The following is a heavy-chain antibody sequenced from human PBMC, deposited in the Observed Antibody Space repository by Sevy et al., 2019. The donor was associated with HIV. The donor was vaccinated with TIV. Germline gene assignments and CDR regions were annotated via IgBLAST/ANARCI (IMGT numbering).Heavy chain of an antibody. J-gene: IGHJ3*02. Sequence: GGSLRLSCAASGFTFSSYWMSWVRQAPGKGLEWVANIKQDGSEKYYVDSVKGRFTISRDNAKNSLYLKMNSLRAEDTAVYYCARVGLLGYCISTSCYSAFDIWGQGTMVTVSS. V-gene: IGHV3-7*03. CDR2: IKQDGSEK. D-gene: IGHD2-2*02. CDR1: GFTFSSYW. CDR3: ARVGLLGYCISTSCYSAFDI.